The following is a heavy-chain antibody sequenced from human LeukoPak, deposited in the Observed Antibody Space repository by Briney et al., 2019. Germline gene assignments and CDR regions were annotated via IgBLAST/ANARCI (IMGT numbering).Heavy chain of an antibody. CDR3: ARVLSCSSTSCYALDY. V-gene: IGHV3-11*01. CDR2: ISSSGSTI. D-gene: IGHD2-2*01. CDR1: GFTFSDYY. Sequence: GGSLRLSCEASGFTFSDYYMSWIRQAPGKGLEWVSYISSSGSTIYYADSVKGRFTISRDNAKNSLYLQMNSLRAEDTAVYYCARVLSCSSTSCYALDYWGQGTLVTVSS. J-gene: IGHJ4*02.